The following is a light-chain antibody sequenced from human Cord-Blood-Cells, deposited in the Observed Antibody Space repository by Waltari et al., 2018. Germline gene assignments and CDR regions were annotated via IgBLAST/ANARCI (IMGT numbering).Light chain of an antibody. V-gene: IGLV1-44*01. CDR2: SNN. Sequence: QSVLTQPPSASGTPGQRVTISCSGSSSNIGSNTVNWYQKPPGTAPNLLIYSNNQRPSGAPDLVSCAKSGSSAALAISGLQSEDGADYYCAAWDDSLNGVVFGGGTKLTVL. CDR1: SSNIGSNT. J-gene: IGLJ2*01. CDR3: AAWDDSLNGVV.